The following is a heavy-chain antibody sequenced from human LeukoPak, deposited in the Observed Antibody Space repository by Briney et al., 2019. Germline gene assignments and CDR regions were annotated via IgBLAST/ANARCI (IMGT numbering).Heavy chain of an antibody. V-gene: IGHV1-18*01. Sequence: GASVKVSCKASGYTFTSYGISWVRQAPGQGLEWMGWISAYNGNTNYAQKLQGRVTMTTDTSTSTAYMELRSLRSDDTAVYYCARDRPRPYGSGSYYDYYYGMDVWGQGTTVTVSS. D-gene: IGHD3-10*01. CDR2: ISAYNGNT. CDR3: ARDRPRPYGSGSYYDYYYGMDV. J-gene: IGHJ6*02. CDR1: GYTFTSYG.